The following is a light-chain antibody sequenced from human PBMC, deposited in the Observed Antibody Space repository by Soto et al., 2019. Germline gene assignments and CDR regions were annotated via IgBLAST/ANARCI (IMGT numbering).Light chain of an antibody. J-gene: IGKJ3*01. CDR1: QSVSSSY. V-gene: IGKV3-20*01. CDR3: QQYNSYFT. CDR2: GAS. Sequence: EIVLTQSPGTLSLSPGERATLSCRASQSVSSSYLAWYQQKPGQAPRLLIYGASSRATGIPDRFSGSGSGTDFTLTISRLEPEDFATYYCQQYNSYFTFGPGTKVDIK.